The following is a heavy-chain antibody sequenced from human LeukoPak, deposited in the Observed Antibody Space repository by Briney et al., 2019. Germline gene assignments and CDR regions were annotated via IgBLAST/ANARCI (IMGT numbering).Heavy chain of an antibody. D-gene: IGHD3/OR15-3a*01. CDR3: ARVNSMTLPYMDV. V-gene: IGHV1-18*01. CDR1: GYILTNHG. Sequence: ASVKVSCKASGYILTNHGVNWVRLTPGQRLQWVAWISPYNGKTNSAQNLQGRVTVTTDTSTATVYLELKNLRSDDTAVYYCARVNSMTLPYMDVWGKGTTVTVSS. CDR2: ISPYNGKT. J-gene: IGHJ6*04.